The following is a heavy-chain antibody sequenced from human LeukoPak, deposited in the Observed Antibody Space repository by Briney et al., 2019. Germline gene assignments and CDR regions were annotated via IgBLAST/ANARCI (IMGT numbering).Heavy chain of an antibody. Sequence: GASVKVSCKASGYTFTGYYMHWVRHAPGQGLEWMGWINPNSGGTNYAQKFQGRVTMTRDTSNSTAYMELSRLRSDDTAVYYCASRPDYGGNQYNWFDPWGQGTLVTVSS. V-gene: IGHV1-2*02. J-gene: IGHJ5*02. CDR3: ASRPDYGGNQYNWFDP. D-gene: IGHD4-23*01. CDR1: GYTFTGYY. CDR2: INPNSGGT.